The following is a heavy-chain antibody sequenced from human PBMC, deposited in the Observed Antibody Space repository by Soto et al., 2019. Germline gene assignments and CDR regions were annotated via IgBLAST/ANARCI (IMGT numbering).Heavy chain of an antibody. D-gene: IGHD4-17*01. Sequence: QVQLQQWGAGLLKPSETLSLTCAVYGGSFSGYYWSWIRQPPGKGLEWIGEINHSGSTNYNPSLKIRVTISVDTSKNQFSLKLSSVTAADTAVYYCARDYGGNVFDYWGQGTLVTVSS. CDR1: GGSFSGYY. CDR2: INHSGST. CDR3: ARDYGGNVFDY. J-gene: IGHJ4*02. V-gene: IGHV4-34*01.